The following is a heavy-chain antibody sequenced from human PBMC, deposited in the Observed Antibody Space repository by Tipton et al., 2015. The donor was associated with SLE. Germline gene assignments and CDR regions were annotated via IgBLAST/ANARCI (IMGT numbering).Heavy chain of an antibody. J-gene: IGHJ4*02. CDR1: GGSISSYY. D-gene: IGHD6-13*01. Sequence: TLSLTCTVSGGSISSYYWSWIRQPPGKGLEWIGYIYYSGSTSYNPSLKSRVTISVDTSKNQLSLKLSSVTAADTAVYYCASSIAAAGTRNYWGQGTLVTVSS. CDR2: IYYSGST. V-gene: IGHV4-59*01. CDR3: ASSIAAAGTRNY.